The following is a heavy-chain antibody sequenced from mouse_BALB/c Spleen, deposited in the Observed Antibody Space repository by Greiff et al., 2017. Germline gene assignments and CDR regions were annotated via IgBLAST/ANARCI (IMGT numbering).Heavy chain of an antibody. J-gene: IGHJ4*01. CDR3: ARRGNYAMDY. CDR2: IRNKANGYTT. Sequence: EVQVVESGGGLVQPGGSLRLSCATSGFTFTDYYMSWVRQPPGKALEWLGFIRNKANGYTTEYSASVKGRFTISRDNSQSILYLQMNTLRAEDSATYYCARRGNYAMDYGGQGTSVTVSS. V-gene: IGHV7-3*02. CDR1: GFTFTDYY.